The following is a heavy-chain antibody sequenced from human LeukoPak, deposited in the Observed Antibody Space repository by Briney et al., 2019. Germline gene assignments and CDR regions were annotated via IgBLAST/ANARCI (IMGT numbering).Heavy chain of an antibody. CDR1: GFSFSSYA. Sequence: GGSLRLSCAASGFSFSSYAMTWVRQAPGKGLEWVSVIYSGGSTYYADSVKGRFTISRDSSKNTLYLQMNSLRAEDTAVYYCARDGGIGPWGFDPRGQGTQVTVSS. D-gene: IGHD2-21*01. J-gene: IGHJ5*02. CDR2: IYSGGST. CDR3: ARDGGIGPWGFDP. V-gene: IGHV3-66*01.